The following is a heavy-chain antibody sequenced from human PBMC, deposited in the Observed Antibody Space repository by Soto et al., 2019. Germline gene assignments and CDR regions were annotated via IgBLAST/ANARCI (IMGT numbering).Heavy chain of an antibody. Sequence: PGGSLRLSCAASGFTFSSYGMHWVRQAPGKGLEWVAVIWYDGSNKYYADSVKGRFTISRDNSKNTLYLQMNSLRAEDTAVYYCAKDPVTTYYYYYMDVWGKGTTVTVSS. CDR2: IWYDGSNK. J-gene: IGHJ6*03. CDR3: AKDPVTTYYYYYMDV. V-gene: IGHV3-33*06. CDR1: GFTFSSYG. D-gene: IGHD4-17*01.